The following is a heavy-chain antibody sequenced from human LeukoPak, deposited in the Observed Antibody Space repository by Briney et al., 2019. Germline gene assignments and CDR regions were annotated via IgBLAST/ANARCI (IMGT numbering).Heavy chain of an antibody. V-gene: IGHV1-8*01. CDR3: ARGGAAIRSFGGSRIYMDV. Sequence: GASVKVSCKASGYTFTSYDINWVRQATGQGLEWMGWMNPNSGNTGYAQKFQGRVTMTRNTSISTAYMELSSLRSEDTAVYYCARGGAAIRSFGGSRIYMDVWGKGTTVTVSS. CDR1: GYTFTSYD. D-gene: IGHD2-2*01. J-gene: IGHJ6*03. CDR2: MNPNSGNT.